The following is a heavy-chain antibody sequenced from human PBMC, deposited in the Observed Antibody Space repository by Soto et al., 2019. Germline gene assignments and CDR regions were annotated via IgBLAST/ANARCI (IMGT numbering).Heavy chain of an antibody. J-gene: IGHJ4*02. Sequence: GASVKVSCKASGGTFSSYAISWVRQAPGQGLEWMGGIIPIFGTANYAQKFQGRVTITADESTSTAYMELSSLRSEDTAVYYCAALTYGGYNLGPKGYGGQGTLVTVPS. CDR2: IIPIFGTA. CDR1: GGTFSSYA. V-gene: IGHV1-69*13. D-gene: IGHD5-12*01. CDR3: AALTYGGYNLGPKGY.